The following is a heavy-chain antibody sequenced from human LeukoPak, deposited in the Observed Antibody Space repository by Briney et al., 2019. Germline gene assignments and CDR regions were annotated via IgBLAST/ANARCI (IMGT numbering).Heavy chain of an antibody. CDR2: IGGSGGST. CDR3: ATRRESSLGFFDY. Sequence: GGSLRLSCAASGFPFSSYAMRWVRQAPGKGLEWVSAIGGSGGSTYYADSVKGRFTISRDNSKNTLYLQVNSLRAEDTDVYYCATRRESSLGFFDYWGQGTLVTVSS. J-gene: IGHJ4*02. V-gene: IGHV3-23*01. CDR1: GFPFSSYA. D-gene: IGHD3-16*02.